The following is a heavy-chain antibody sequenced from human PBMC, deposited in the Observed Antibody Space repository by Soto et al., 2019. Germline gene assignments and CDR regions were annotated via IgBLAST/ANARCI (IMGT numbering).Heavy chain of an antibody. D-gene: IGHD6-6*01. CDR3: ARDQSIAAQRTYGMDV. J-gene: IGHJ6*02. CDR2: IIPIFGTA. V-gene: IGHV1-69*06. CDR1: GGTFSSYA. Sequence: QVQLVQSGAEVKKPGSSVKVSCKASGGTFSSYAISWVRQAPGQGLEWMGGIIPIFGTANYAQKFQGRVTITADKSTSTAYMELSSLRSEDTAVYYCARDQSIAAQRTYGMDVWGQGTTVTVSS.